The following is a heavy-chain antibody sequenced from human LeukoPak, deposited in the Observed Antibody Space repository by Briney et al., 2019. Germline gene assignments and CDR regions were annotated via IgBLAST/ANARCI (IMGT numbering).Heavy chain of an antibody. CDR2: ISYDGSNK. J-gene: IGHJ6*04. CDR1: GFTFSSYG. V-gene: IGHV3-30*18. Sequence: GRSLRLSCAASGFTFSSYGMHWVRQAPGKGLEWVAVISYDGSNKYYADSVKGRFTISRDNSKNTLYLQMNSLRAEDTAVYYCAKDPRYCSSTSCYYYGMGVWGKGTTVTVSS. CDR3: AKDPRYCSSTSCYYYGMGV. D-gene: IGHD2-2*01.